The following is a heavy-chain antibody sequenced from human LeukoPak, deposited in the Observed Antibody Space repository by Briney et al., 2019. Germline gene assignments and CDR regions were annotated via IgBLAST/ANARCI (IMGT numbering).Heavy chain of an antibody. Sequence: SETLSLTCTVSGGSISSNNYYWGWIRQPPGKGLEWIGNIYYSGSTYYNPSLKSRVSVSVDTSKNQFSLKLSSVTAADTAVYYCARENGWLLPHWYFDLWGRGTLVTVSS. V-gene: IGHV4-39*07. CDR1: GGSISSNNYY. CDR2: IYYSGST. CDR3: ARENGWLLPHWYFDL. D-gene: IGHD3-22*01. J-gene: IGHJ2*01.